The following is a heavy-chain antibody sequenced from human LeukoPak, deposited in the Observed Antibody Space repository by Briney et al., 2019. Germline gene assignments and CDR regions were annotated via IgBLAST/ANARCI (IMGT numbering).Heavy chain of an antibody. Sequence: GASVKVSCKASGYTFTSYAINWVRQAPGQGLEWMGWINTNTGNPTYARDFTGRFVFSLDTSVNTAYLQISSLKAEDTAVYYCARGGGLHRYCSSTSCYDTWGQGTLVTVSS. D-gene: IGHD2-2*01. CDR3: ARGGGLHRYCSSTSCYDT. CDR2: INTNTGNP. CDR1: GYTFTSYA. V-gene: IGHV7-4-1*02. J-gene: IGHJ5*02.